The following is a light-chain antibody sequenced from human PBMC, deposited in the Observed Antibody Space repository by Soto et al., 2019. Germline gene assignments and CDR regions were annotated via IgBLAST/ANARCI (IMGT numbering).Light chain of an antibody. V-gene: IGLV2-14*01. CDR2: DVS. CDR1: SDVGAYRY. CDR3: SSYTGGNARVV. Sequence: QSALTQPASVSGSPGPSITISCTGSDVGAYRYVSWYQQHPGKAPRLMIYDVSNRPSGVSDRFSGSKSGNTASLTISGLQPEDEAYFFCSSYTGGNARVVFGGGTKLTVL. J-gene: IGLJ2*01.